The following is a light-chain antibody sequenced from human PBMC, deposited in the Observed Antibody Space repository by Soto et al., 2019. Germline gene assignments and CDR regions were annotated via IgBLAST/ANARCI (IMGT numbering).Light chain of an antibody. J-gene: IGLJ3*02. Sequence: QPVLTQPPSVSGAPGQRVTISCTGRSSNIGVGYGVHWYQHLPGTAPKLLIYGNNDRPSGVPDRFSGSESGASASLAITGLQAEDEADYYCQSYDTSLSGWVFGGGTQLTVL. V-gene: IGLV1-40*01. CDR1: SSNIGVGYG. CDR2: GNN. CDR3: QSYDTSLSGWV.